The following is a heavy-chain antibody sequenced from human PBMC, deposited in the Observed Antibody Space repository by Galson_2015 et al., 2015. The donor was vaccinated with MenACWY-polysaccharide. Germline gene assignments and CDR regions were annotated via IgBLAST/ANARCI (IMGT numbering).Heavy chain of an antibody. V-gene: IGHV3-74*01. D-gene: IGHD4-23*01. Sequence: SLRLSCAASGFTFSNYWMHWVRQAPGEGLVWVSRIKSDGSTTDNADSVKGRFIISRDNANNTLYLEMNSLRAEDTAVYYCANSISGDKLDCWGQGSLATVSS. J-gene: IGHJ4*02. CDR3: ANSISGDKLDC. CDR2: IKSDGSTT. CDR1: GFTFSNYW.